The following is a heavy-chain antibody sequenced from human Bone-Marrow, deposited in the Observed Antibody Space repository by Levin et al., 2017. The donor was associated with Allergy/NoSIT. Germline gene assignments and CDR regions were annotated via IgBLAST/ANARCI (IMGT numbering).Heavy chain of an antibody. V-gene: IGHV3-53*01. Sequence: AGGSLRLSCAVSGFTVSNNYMSWVRQAPGKGLEWVSVIYSGGDPYYTDSVKGRFTISRDSSKNTVSLQMNSLRAEDTAVYYCARLIFGVAPGYYWGQGTLVTVSS. D-gene: IGHD3-3*02. CDR3: ARLIFGVAPGYY. CDR1: GFTVSNNY. CDR2: IYSGGDP. J-gene: IGHJ4*02.